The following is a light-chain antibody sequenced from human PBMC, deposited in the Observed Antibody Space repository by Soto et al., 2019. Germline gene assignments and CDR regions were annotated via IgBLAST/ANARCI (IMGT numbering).Light chain of an antibody. CDR1: SAYRTYA. J-gene: IGLJ3*02. V-gene: IGLV4-69*02. CDR2: VNSDGSH. CDR3: QTWITGMV. Sequence: QLVLTQSPSTSASLGASVKLTCTLNSAYRTYAITWHQQQPEKGPRYLMKVNSDGSHTKGDGVPDRFSGSGSGAERYLTISTLHSEDEADYYCQTWITGMVFGGGTQLTVL.